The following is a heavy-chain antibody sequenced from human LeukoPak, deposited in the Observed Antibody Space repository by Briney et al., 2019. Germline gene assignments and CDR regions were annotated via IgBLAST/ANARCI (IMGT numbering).Heavy chain of an antibody. D-gene: IGHD3-3*01. CDR1: GGSISSYY. Sequence: SETLSLTCTVSGGSISSYYWSWIRQPPGKGLEWIGYIYYSGSTNYNPSLKSRVTISVDTSKNQFSLKLSSVTAADTAVYYCASTYYDFWSGYYEWGQGTLVTVSS. J-gene: IGHJ4*02. CDR3: ASTYYDFWSGYYE. V-gene: IGHV4-59*08. CDR2: IYYSGST.